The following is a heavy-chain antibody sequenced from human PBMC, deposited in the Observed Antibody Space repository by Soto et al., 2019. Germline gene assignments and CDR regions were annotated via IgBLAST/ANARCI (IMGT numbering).Heavy chain of an antibody. CDR3: AKDLNYYGSADY. J-gene: IGHJ4*02. V-gene: IGHV3-30*18. D-gene: IGHD3-10*01. Sequence: GGSLRLSCAASGFTFSSYGMHWVRQAPGKGLEWVAVISYDGSNKYYADSVKGRFTISRDNSKDTLYLQMNSLRAEDTAVYYCAKDLNYYGSADYWGQGTLVTVS. CDR1: GFTFSSYG. CDR2: ISYDGSNK.